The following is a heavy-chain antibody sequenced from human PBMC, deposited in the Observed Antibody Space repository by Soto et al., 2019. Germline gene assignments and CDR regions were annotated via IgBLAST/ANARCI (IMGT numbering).Heavy chain of an antibody. CDR2: ISSGSSTK. CDR1: GFMFSDYY. Sequence: QVQLVESGGGLVKPGGSLRLSCAASGFMFSDYYMSWIRQAPGKGLEWVSYISSGSSTKYYSDSVKARFTISMDHAKKVRFLRRSSVLSVVTAMYYSARAGGGFYDYVWGIYSQGSFDVWGQGTMVTVSS. CDR3: ARAGGGFYDYVWGIYSQGSFDV. J-gene: IGHJ3*01. D-gene: IGHD3-16*01. V-gene: IGHV3-11*01.